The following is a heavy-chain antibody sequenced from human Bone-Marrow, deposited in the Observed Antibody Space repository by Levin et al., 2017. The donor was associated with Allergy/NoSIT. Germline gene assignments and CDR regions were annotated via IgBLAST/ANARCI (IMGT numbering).Heavy chain of an antibody. CDR1: GYPFTSYG. CDR3: AGTKYCSTTRCYDPEMDV. Sequence: ASVKVSCKASGYPFTSYGITWVRQAPGQGLEWMGWIGAYNGDTKYAQKIQGRVAMTIDTSTNTAYMELRSLRSDDTAVYYCAGTKYCSTTRCYDPEMDVWGQGTTVTVSS. D-gene: IGHD2-2*01. J-gene: IGHJ6*02. CDR2: IGAYNGDT. V-gene: IGHV1-18*01.